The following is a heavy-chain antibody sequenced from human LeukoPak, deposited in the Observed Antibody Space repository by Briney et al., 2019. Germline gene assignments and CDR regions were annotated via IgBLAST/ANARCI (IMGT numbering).Heavy chain of an antibody. J-gene: IGHJ4*02. CDR1: GGSISSYY. CDR3: ARAQTPGYSSGWHGGNFDY. V-gene: IGHV4-59*01. D-gene: IGHD6-19*01. CDR2: IYYSGST. Sequence: SETLSLTCTVSGGSISSYYWSWIRQPPGKGLEWSGFIYYSGSTNYNPSLKSRVTISVDTSKNQFSLKLSSVTAADTAVYYCARAQTPGYSSGWHGGNFDYWGQGTLVTVSS.